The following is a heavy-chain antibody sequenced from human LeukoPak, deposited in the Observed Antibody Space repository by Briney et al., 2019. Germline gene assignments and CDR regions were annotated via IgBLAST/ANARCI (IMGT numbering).Heavy chain of an antibody. CDR2: LYYSGST. V-gene: IGHV4-30-4*08. CDR3: ARHHGPGSYFS. Sequence: SQTLSLTCTVSGGSISSGDYYWSWIRQPPGKGLEWIGYLYYSGSTYYNPSHKSRVTISVDTSKNQLSLNLNSVTAADTAVYYCARHHGPGSYFSWGQGTLVTVSS. CDR1: GGSISSGDYY. J-gene: IGHJ5*02. D-gene: IGHD3-10*01.